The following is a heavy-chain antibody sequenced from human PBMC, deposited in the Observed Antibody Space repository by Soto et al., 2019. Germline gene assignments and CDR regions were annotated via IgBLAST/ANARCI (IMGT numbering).Heavy chain of an antibody. V-gene: IGHV3-11*01. D-gene: IGHD3-9*01. CDR3: ARSKKPTGYPNDY. J-gene: IGHJ4*02. CDR2: ISSSGSTT. CDR1: GFTFSDYY. Sequence: GGSLRLSCAASGFTFSDYYMSWIRQAPGKGLEWVSYISSSGSTTYYADSVKGRFTISRDNAKNSLYLQMNSLRAEDTAVYYCARSKKPTGYPNDYWGQGTLVTVSS.